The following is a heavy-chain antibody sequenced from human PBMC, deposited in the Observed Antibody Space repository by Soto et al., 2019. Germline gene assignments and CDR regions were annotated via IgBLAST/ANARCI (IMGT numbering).Heavy chain of an antibody. Sequence: QVQLVQSGPEVTKPGASVRVSCKASGYVFPTYGLSWVRQAPGQGLEWMGWISADNGNTKYAEKFQGRVTMTTETSTSTVLMELRSLTSDDTAIYYCARRFPGHEVMPDAPFYYYGMDVWGQGTSVIVSS. CDR2: ISADNGNT. D-gene: IGHD2-2*01. CDR1: GYVFPTYG. CDR3: ARRFPGHEVMPDAPFYYYGMDV. J-gene: IGHJ6*02. V-gene: IGHV1-18*01.